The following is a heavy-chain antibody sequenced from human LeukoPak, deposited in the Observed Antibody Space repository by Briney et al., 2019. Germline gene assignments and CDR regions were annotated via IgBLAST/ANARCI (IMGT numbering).Heavy chain of an antibody. Sequence: GGSRRLSCAASGFTFSSYGMHWFRQAPGKGLEWLAVISYDGSNTYYADSVKGRFTISRHNSKNTLCLQMNSLRAEDKAVYYCAKGAEWLGYYYYGMDVWGQGTTVTVSS. J-gene: IGHJ6*02. V-gene: IGHV3-30*18. CDR3: AKGAEWLGYYYYGMDV. D-gene: IGHD5-12*01. CDR1: GFTFSSYG. CDR2: ISYDGSNT.